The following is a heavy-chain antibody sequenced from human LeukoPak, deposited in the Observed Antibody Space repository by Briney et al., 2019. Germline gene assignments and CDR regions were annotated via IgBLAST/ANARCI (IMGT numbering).Heavy chain of an antibody. V-gene: IGHV1-46*01. Sequence: ASVKVSCKASGYTFTSYYMHWVRQAPGQGLEWMGIINPSGGSASYAQKFQGRVTMTRDTSTSTVYMELCSLRSEDTAVYYCARRNDNCGGDCYYFDYWGQGTLVTVSS. CDR2: INPSGGSA. D-gene: IGHD2-21*02. CDR3: ARRNDNCGGDCYYFDY. J-gene: IGHJ4*02. CDR1: GYTFTSYY.